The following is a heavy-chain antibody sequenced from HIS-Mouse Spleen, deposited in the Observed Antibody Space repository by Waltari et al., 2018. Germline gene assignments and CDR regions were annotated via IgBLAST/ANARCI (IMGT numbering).Heavy chain of an antibody. CDR1: GGSTSSSSYY. J-gene: IGHJ4*02. V-gene: IGHV4-39*01. CDR3: AYGDYFDY. Sequence: QLQLQESGPGLVKPSETLSLTCTVSGGSTSSSSYYWVWIRQAPGKGLEWIGSIYYCGCTYYYPSLRSRVTISVEMSKNQFSLKLSSVTAADTAVYYCAYGDYFDYWGQGTLVTVSS. D-gene: IGHD4-17*01. CDR2: IYYCGCT.